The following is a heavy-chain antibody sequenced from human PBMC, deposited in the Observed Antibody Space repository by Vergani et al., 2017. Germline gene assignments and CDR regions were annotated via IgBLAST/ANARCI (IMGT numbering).Heavy chain of an antibody. D-gene: IGHD1-26*01. CDR1: GFTFSSYW. Sequence: EVQLVESGGGLVQPGGSLRLSCAASGFTFSSYWMHWVRQAPGKGLVWVSRINSDGSSTSYADSVKGRFTISRDNAKNTLYLQMNSLRAEDTAVYYCARGGYSGSYYADGATYYGMDVWGQGTTVTVSS. CDR2: INSDGSST. V-gene: IGHV3-74*01. J-gene: IGHJ6*02. CDR3: ARGGYSGSYYADGATYYGMDV.